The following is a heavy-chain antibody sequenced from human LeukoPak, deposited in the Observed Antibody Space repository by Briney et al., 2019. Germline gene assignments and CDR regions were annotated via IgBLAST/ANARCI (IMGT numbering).Heavy chain of an antibody. CDR3: ARDRGTGSNSPYYFDY. J-gene: IGHJ4*02. V-gene: IGHV3-48*03. CDR1: GFTFGSYE. Sequence: GGSLRLSCVASGFTFGSYEMNWVRQAPGKGLEWVSHISRSGSTIYYADSVKGRFTISRDNAKNSLYLQMNSLRAEDTAVYYCARDRGTGSNSPYYFDYWGQGTLVTVSS. D-gene: IGHD3-10*01. CDR2: ISRSGSTI.